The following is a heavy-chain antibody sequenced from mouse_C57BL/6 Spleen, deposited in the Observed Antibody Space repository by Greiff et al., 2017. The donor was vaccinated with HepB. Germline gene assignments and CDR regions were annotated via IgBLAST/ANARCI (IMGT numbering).Heavy chain of an antibody. V-gene: IGHV1-81*01. J-gene: IGHJ2*01. CDR1: GYTFTSYG. CDR2: IYPRSGHT. D-gene: IGHD1-1*01. CDR3: ANHYGSSTYYFDY. Sequence: QVQLQQSGAELARPGASVKLSCKASGYTFTSYGISWVKQRTGQGLEWIGEIYPRSGHTYYNEKFKGKATLTADKSSSTAYMELSSLTSEDSAVYFCANHYGSSTYYFDYWGQGTTLTVSS.